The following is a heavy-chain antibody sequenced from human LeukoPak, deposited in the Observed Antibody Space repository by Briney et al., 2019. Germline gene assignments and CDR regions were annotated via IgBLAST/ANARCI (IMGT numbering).Heavy chain of an antibody. V-gene: IGHV1-3*01. D-gene: IGHD6-13*01. CDR2: INAGNGNT. CDR3: VRGIAGTWYFDY. CDR1: GYTFTSYG. J-gene: IGHJ4*02. Sequence: GASVKVSCKASGYTFTSYGISWVRQAPGQRLEWMGWINAGNGNTKYSQKFQGRVTITRDTSASTAYMELSSLRSEDTAVYYCVRGIAGTWYFDYWGQGTLVTVSS.